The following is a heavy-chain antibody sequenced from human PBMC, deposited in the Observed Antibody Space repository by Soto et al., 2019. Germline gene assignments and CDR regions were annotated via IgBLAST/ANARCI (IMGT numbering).Heavy chain of an antibody. CDR1: GGTFSSYT. J-gene: IGHJ4*02. D-gene: IGHD6-25*01. CDR2: IIPILGIA. Sequence: SVKVSCKASGGTFSSYTSSWVRQAPGQGLEWMGRIIPILGIANYAQKFQGRVTITADKSTSTAYMELSSLRSEDTAVYYCEREEEGLIAAIVYWGQGTLVTVSS. V-gene: IGHV1-69*04. CDR3: EREEEGLIAAIVY.